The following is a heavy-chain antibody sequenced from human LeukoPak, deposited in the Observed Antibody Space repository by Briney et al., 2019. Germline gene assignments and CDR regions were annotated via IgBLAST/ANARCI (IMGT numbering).Heavy chain of an antibody. CDR2: ISNDGSEK. D-gene: IGHD3-10*01. CDR1: GFPFTSSA. Sequence: GGSLRLSCAASGFPFTSSAIYWVRQAPGKGLEWLALISNDGSEKYCVDSVTGRFTLSRDNSKNTFYLQMNSLRVEDSAVYYCAKDIVVRGVIIALFDYWGQGTLVTVSS. J-gene: IGHJ4*02. V-gene: IGHV3-30*18. CDR3: AKDIVVRGVIIALFDY.